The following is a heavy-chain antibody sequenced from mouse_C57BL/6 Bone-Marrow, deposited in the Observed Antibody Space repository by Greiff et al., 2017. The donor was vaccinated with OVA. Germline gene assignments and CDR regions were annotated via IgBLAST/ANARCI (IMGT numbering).Heavy chain of an antibody. D-gene: IGHD4-1*01. V-gene: IGHV1-64*01. CDR2: IHPNSGST. Sequence: QVQLQQPGAELVKPGASVKLSCKASGYTFTSYLMHWVKQRPGQGLEWIGMIHPNSGSTNYNEKFKSKATLTVDKSSSTAYMQLSSLTSEDSAVYYCARSGTGTFAWFAYWGQGTLVTVSA. CDR1: GYTFTSYL. CDR3: ARSGTGTFAWFAY. J-gene: IGHJ3*01.